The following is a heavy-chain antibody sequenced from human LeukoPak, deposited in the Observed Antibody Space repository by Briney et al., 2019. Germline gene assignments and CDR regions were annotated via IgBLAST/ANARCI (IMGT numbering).Heavy chain of an antibody. D-gene: IGHD2-15*01. CDR3: AREQVVGYNWFDP. Sequence: PSETLSLTCTVSGGSISRSNYYWSWIRQPAGKGLEWIGRIDTSGSTNYNPSLKSRVTISVDTSKNQFSLKLSPVTAADTAVYYCAREQVVGYNWFDPWGQGTLVTVSS. J-gene: IGHJ5*02. CDR1: GGSISRSNYY. V-gene: IGHV4-61*02. CDR2: IDTSGST.